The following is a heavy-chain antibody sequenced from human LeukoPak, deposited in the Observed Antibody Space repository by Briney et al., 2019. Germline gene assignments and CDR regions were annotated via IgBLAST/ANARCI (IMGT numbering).Heavy chain of an antibody. CDR1: GGTFSSYA. J-gene: IGHJ4*02. Sequence: SVKVSCKASGGTFSSYAISWVRQAPGQGLEWMGGIIPIFGTANYAQKFQGRVTITADESTSTAYMELSSLRSEDTAVYYCARVLGFKDFWSGYLDYWGQGTLVTVSS. V-gene: IGHV1-69*13. D-gene: IGHD3-3*01. CDR3: ARVLGFKDFWSGYLDY. CDR2: IIPIFGTA.